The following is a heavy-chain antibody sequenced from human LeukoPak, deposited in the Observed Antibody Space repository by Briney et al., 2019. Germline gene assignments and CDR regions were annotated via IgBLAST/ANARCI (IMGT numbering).Heavy chain of an antibody. Sequence: GGSLRLSCAASGFTFSSYGMHWVRQAPGKGLEWVAFIRYDGSNKYYADSVKGRFTISRDNSKNTLYLQMNSLRAEDTAVYYCAKGSYYYDSSGYFDYCGQGTLVTASS. J-gene: IGHJ4*02. CDR1: GFTFSSYG. D-gene: IGHD3-22*01. V-gene: IGHV3-30*02. CDR2: IRYDGSNK. CDR3: AKGSYYYDSSGYFDY.